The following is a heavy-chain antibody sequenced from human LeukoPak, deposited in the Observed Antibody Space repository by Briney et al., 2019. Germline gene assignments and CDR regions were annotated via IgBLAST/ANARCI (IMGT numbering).Heavy chain of an antibody. V-gene: IGHV3-30*02. CDR3: AKDRAPYCRGDCSMDV. Sequence: GGSLRLSCAASGFTFSSYGMHWVRQAPGKGLEWVAFIRYDGSNKYYADSVKGRFTISRDNSKNTLYLQMNSLRAEDTAVYYCAKDRAPYCRGDCSMDVWGKGTTVTVSS. CDR2: IRYDGSNK. CDR1: GFTFSSYG. J-gene: IGHJ6*04. D-gene: IGHD2-21*01.